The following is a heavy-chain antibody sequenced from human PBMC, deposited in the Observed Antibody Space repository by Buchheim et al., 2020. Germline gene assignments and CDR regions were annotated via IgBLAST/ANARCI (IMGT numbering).Heavy chain of an antibody. D-gene: IGHD3-10*01. V-gene: IGHV3-66*02. CDR3: SREARGPLRDMDMVRGLFHYYGTDV. CDR2: IYSGGST. J-gene: IGHJ6*02. Sequence: EVQLVESGGGLVQPGGSLRLSCAASGFTVSSNYMSWVRQAPGKGLEWVSVIYSGGSTYYADSVKGRFTISRDNSKNTLYLQMNSLRAEDTAVYYCSREARGPLRDMDMVRGLFHYYGTDVWGQGTT. CDR1: GFTVSSNY.